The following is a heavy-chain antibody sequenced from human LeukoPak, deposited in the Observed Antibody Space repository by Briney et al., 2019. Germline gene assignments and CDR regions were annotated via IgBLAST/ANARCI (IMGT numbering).Heavy chain of an antibody. D-gene: IGHD3-3*01. V-gene: IGHV1-69*13. CDR3: ARGGTIFGVAKEAFDI. Sequence: SVKVSCKASGGTFSSYAISWVRQAPGQGLEWMGGIIPIFGTANYAQKFQGRVTITADESTSTAYMELSSLRSEDTAVYYCARGGTIFGVAKEAFDIWGQGTMVTVSS. J-gene: IGHJ3*02. CDR2: IIPIFGTA. CDR1: GGTFSSYA.